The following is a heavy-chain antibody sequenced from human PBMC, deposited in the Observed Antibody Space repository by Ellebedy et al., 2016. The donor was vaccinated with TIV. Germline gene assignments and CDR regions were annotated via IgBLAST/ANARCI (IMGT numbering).Heavy chain of an antibody. V-gene: IGHV1-24*01. J-gene: IGHJ6*02. CDR2: FDPEDGET. D-gene: IGHD3-3*01. CDR3: ARGVQFWRPADV. CDR1: RYTLTELS. Sequence: ASVKVSXKVSRYTLTELSMHWVRQAPGKGLEWMGGFDPEDGETIYAQKFQGRVTMTRDTSTSTVYMELSSLRSEDTAVYYCARGVQFWRPADVWGQGTTVTVSS.